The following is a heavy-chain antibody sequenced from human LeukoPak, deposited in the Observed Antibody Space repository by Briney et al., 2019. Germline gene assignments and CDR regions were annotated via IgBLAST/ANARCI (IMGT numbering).Heavy chain of an antibody. D-gene: IGHD2-21*02. J-gene: IGHJ4*02. CDR1: GGSISSSSYY. V-gene: IGHV4-39*07. CDR2: IHHGGST. Sequence: PSETLSLTCTVSGGSISSSSYYWGWIRQPPGKGLEWIGSIHHGGSTYYNPSLKSRITISIDRSKNQFSLKLNSVTAADSAVYYCATNVTYSFDNWGQGTLVTVSS. CDR3: ATNVTYSFDN.